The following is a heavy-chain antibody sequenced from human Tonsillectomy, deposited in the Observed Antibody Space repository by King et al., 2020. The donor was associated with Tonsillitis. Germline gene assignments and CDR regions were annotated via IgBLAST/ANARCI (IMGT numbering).Heavy chain of an antibody. CDR2: INPSGGST. CDR3: AREDCSSTSCYGYFDY. CDR1: RNTFTSYH. Sequence: VQLVESGAEVKKPGASVKVSCKASRNTFTSYHVHWVRQAPGQGLEWMGGINPSGGSTSYAQKFQGRVTMTRDTSTSTVYMELSSLRSEDTAVDYCAREDCSSTSCYGYFDYCGQGALVTVSA. D-gene: IGHD2-2*01. J-gene: IGHJ4*02. V-gene: IGHV1-46*01.